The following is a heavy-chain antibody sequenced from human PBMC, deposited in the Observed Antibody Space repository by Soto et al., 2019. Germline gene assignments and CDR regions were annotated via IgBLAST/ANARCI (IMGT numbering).Heavy chain of an antibody. J-gene: IGHJ3*02. V-gene: IGHV3-23*01. CDR3: AKDGGITMFRGRARGFDI. Sequence: PGXSLRLSCAASGFTLNIFAMGWFRQAPVHGLEWVSGISGSGESTYFADSVKGRFTISRDDSKNTVHLQLNSLKAEDTAVYYCAKDGGITMFRGRARGFDIWGPGTMVTVSS. CDR1: GFTLNIFA. D-gene: IGHD3-10*01. CDR2: ISGSGEST.